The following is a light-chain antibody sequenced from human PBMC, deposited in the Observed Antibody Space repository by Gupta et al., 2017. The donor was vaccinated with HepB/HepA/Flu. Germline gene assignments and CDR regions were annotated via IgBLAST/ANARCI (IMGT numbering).Light chain of an antibody. V-gene: IGLV3-21*01. CDR3: QVWINNLYV. J-gene: IGLJ1*01. Sequence: YVLTQPPSVSVAPGTTAEITCGGSDIGSKNVHWYQQKPGQAPVVVMYYDRDRPSGIPERFSGSNSGNAATLTIARVEVGDEAVYYCQVWINNLYVFGTGTKVTVL. CDR1: DIGSKN. CDR2: YDR.